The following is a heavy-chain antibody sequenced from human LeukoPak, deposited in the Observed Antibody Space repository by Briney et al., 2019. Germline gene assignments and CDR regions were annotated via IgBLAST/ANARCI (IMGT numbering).Heavy chain of an antibody. V-gene: IGHV3-7*03. J-gene: IGHJ6*02. CDR3: ARVVLIGVVMPLYAMDV. D-gene: IGHD3-3*01. Sequence: GGSLRLSCVASGFTFSSYWMSWVRHVPGKGLEWVGNVNHDGREKYYVDSVKGRSTISRDNGKNSLYLQTNNLRAEDTAVYHCARVVLIGVVMPLYAMDVWGQGTTVTVSS. CDR2: VNHDGREK. CDR1: GFTFSSYW.